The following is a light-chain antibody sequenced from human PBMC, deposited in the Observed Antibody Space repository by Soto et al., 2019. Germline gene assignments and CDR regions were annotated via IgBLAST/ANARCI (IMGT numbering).Light chain of an antibody. CDR2: VNS. CDR1: SSNIGAGYD. J-gene: IGLJ2*01. CDR3: QSYDSSLSVV. V-gene: IGLV1-40*01. Sequence: VVTQPPSVSGAPGQRVTISCTGSSSNIGAGYDVHWYQQLPGTAPKLLIYVNSNRPSGVPDRFSGSKSGTSASLAITGLQAEDEADYYCQSYDSSLSVVFGGGTKLTVL.